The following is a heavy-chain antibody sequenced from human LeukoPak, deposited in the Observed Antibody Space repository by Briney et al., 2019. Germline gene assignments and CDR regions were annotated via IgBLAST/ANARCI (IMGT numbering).Heavy chain of an antibody. CDR1: GGSISSYY. J-gene: IGHJ4*02. D-gene: IGHD3-22*01. V-gene: IGHV4-59*12. Sequence: NASETLSLTCTVSGGSISSYYWSWIRQPPGKGLEWIGYIYYSGSTNYNPSLKSRVTISVDTSKNQFSLKLSSVTAADTAVYYCARAGSDYYDSSGYYSRIYFDYWGQGTLVTVSS. CDR3: ARAGSDYYDSSGYYSRIYFDY. CDR2: IYYSGST.